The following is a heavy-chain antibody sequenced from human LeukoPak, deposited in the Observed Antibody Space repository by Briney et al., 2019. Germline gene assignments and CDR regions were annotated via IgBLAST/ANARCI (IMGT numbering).Heavy chain of an antibody. CDR1: GDSVSSNSAA. CDR3: ARVPRDLEKPGIAAAAVGRYFDY. V-gene: IGHV6-1*01. J-gene: IGHJ4*02. D-gene: IGHD6-13*01. Sequence: SQTLSLTCAISGDSVSSNSAAWNWIRQSPSRGLEWLGRTYYRSKWYNDYAVSVKSRITINPDTSKNQFSLQLNSVTPEDTAVYYCARVPRDLEKPGIAAAAVGRYFDYWGQGTLVTVSS. CDR2: TYYRSKWYN.